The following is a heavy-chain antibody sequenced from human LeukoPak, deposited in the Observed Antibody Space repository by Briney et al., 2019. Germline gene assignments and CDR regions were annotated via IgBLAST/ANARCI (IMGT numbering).Heavy chain of an antibody. CDR1: GYSFSYNW. D-gene: IGHD3-22*01. CDR3: AIHYYNDSSGHFDF. Sequence: GESLNFSCPASGYSFSYNWIGWVRPMTRQGLEWLGIIYPGDSDTRYSPSFQGQVTISADNSIGTAYLPWSSLQASDTAMYYCAIHYYNDSSGHFDFWGQGTLVTVSS. CDR2: IYPGDSDT. V-gene: IGHV5-51*01. J-gene: IGHJ4*02.